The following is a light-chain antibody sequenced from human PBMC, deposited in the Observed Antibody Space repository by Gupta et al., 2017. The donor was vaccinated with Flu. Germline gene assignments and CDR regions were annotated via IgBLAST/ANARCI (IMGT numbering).Light chain of an antibody. V-gene: IGKV1-5*03. CDR3: QQYNGYSPIT. CDR1: QSIASW. Sequence: DIEMTQSPSTLSASIGDRVTITCRASQSIASWLAWYQQKPGKAPQLLIYMASTLQSGVPARFSGSGYGTEFTLTISSLQPDDAATYYCQQYNGYSPITFGQGTRLEIK. CDR2: MAS. J-gene: IGKJ5*01.